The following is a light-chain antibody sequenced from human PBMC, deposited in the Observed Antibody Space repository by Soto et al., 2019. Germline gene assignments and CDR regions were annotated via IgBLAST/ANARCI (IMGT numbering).Light chain of an antibody. V-gene: IGKV3-11*01. Sequence: EIVLTQSPATLSLSPGERATLSCRASQRVSSYLAWYQHKPGQAPRLLIYDASNRATGIPDRFSGSGSVTDFTLTISSLEPEDFATYYCQQRSNWPRTFGQGTKVEIK. CDR3: QQRSNWPRT. CDR1: QRVSSY. J-gene: IGKJ1*01. CDR2: DAS.